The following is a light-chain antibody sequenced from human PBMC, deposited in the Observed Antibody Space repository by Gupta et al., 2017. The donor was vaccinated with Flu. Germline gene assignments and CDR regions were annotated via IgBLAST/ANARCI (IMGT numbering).Light chain of an antibody. V-gene: IGLV6-57*03. CDR2: EDN. CDR3: QSFDTNRRV. J-gene: IGLJ3*02. CDR1: SGSIASTY. Sequence: NFMLTQPHSVSESPGKTVTISCTRSSGSIASTYVQWYQQRPGSAPTTLIYEDNQRPSGVPDRFSGSIDSSSNSASLTIAGLRTEDEDDYYCQSFDTNRRVFGGGTKLTVL.